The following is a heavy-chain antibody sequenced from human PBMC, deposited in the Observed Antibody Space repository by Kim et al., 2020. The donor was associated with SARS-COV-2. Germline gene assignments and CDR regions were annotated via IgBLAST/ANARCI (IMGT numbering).Heavy chain of an antibody. V-gene: IGHV4-34*01. CDR3: ARRGY. CDR2: IKHSGST. Sequence: IKHSGSTNYNPSLQRRVTISVDTSKNQFSLKLSSVTAADTAVYYCARRGYWGQGTLVTVSS. J-gene: IGHJ4*02.